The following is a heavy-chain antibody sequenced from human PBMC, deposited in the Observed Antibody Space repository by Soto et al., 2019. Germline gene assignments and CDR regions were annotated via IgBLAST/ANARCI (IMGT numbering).Heavy chain of an antibody. V-gene: IGHV3-15*01. Sequence: GGSLRLSCAASGFTFSKAWMSWVRQAPGKGLEWVGRIKSKTDGGTTDYAAPVKGRFAISRDDSKNTLYLQMNSLKTEDTAVYYCTTDARLEQQLVKYWGQGTLVTVSS. CDR2: IKSKTDGGTT. J-gene: IGHJ4*02. CDR1: GFTFSKAW. CDR3: TTDARLEQQLVKY. D-gene: IGHD6-13*01.